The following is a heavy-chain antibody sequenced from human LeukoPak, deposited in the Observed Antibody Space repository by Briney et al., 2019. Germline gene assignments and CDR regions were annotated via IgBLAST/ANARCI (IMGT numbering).Heavy chain of an antibody. Sequence: SETLSLTCTVSGGSISSYYWSWIRQPAGKGLEWIGRIYTSGSTNYNPSLKSRVTMSVDTSKNQFSPKLSSVTAADTAVYYCARGARIEVVVVAATLAYYFDYWGQGTLVTVSS. CDR2: IYTSGST. J-gene: IGHJ4*02. CDR1: GGSISSYY. CDR3: ARGARIEVVVVAATLAYYFDY. V-gene: IGHV4-4*07. D-gene: IGHD2-15*01.